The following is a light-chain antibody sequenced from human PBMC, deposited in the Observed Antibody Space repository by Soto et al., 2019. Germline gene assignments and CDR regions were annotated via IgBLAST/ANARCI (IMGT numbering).Light chain of an antibody. J-gene: IGLJ2*01. V-gene: IGLV2-14*01. Sequence: QSVVTQPASVSGSPGQSITISCTGTSSDVGGYDYVSWYQQYPGKAPHLIIFEVSNRPSGVSNRFSGSKSGNTASLTISGLRAEDESEYYCSSYAGFYTLLFGGGTKLTVL. CDR1: SSDVGGYDY. CDR2: EVS. CDR3: SSYAGFYTLL.